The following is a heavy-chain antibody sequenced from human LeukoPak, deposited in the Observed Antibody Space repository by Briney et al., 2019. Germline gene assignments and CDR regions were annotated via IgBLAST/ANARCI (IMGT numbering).Heavy chain of an antibody. CDR3: AREHYDSSGYYLYHYYYYMDV. D-gene: IGHD3-22*01. CDR2: IYTSGST. CDR1: GGSISSGSYY. Sequence: SQTLSLTCTVSGGSISSGSYYWSWIRQPAGKGLEWIGRIYTSGSTNYNPSLKSRVTISVDTSKNRFSLKLSSVTAADTAVYYCAREHYDSSGYYLYHYYYYMDVWGKGTTVTVSS. V-gene: IGHV4-61*02. J-gene: IGHJ6*03.